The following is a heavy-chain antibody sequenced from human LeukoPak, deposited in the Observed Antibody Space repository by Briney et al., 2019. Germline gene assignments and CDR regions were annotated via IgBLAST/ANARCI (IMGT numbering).Heavy chain of an antibody. D-gene: IGHD3-10*01. CDR2: IWYDGSNK. J-gene: IGHJ4*02. CDR3: ARGMTGSGSTHYFDY. CDR1: GFTFSSYG. V-gene: IGHV3-33*01. Sequence: PGRSLRLSCAASGFTFSSYGMHWVRQAPGKGLEWVAVIWYDGSNKYYADSVKGRFTISRDNSKNTLYLQMNSLRAEDTAVYYCARGMTGSGSTHYFDYWGQGTLVTVSS.